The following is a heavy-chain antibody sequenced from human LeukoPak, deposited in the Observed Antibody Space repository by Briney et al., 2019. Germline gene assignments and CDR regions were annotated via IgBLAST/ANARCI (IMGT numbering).Heavy chain of an antibody. CDR1: GGTFSSYA. V-gene: IGHV1-69*06. J-gene: IGHJ4*02. Sequence: GSSVKVSCKASGGTFSSYAISWVRQAPGQGLEWMGGTIPIFGTANYAQKFQGRVTITADKSTSTAYMELSSLRSEDTAVYYCAREALRVDVVLSAAMRYDYWGQGTLVTVSS. D-gene: IGHD2-2*01. CDR2: TIPIFGTA. CDR3: AREALRVDVVLSAAMRYDY.